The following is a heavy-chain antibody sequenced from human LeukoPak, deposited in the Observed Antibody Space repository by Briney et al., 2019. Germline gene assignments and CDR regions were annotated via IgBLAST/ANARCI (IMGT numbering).Heavy chain of an antibody. Sequence: SETLSLTCTVFGGSISFYYWSWIRQPPGKGLEWIGNIYYSGNTNYNPSLKSRVTISVETSKNQFSLNLSSVTAADTAVYYCARNDFGAGSYHGYWGQGTLVTVSS. CDR1: GGSISFYY. CDR3: ARNDFGAGSYHGY. D-gene: IGHD3-10*01. CDR2: IYYSGNT. J-gene: IGHJ4*02. V-gene: IGHV4-59*01.